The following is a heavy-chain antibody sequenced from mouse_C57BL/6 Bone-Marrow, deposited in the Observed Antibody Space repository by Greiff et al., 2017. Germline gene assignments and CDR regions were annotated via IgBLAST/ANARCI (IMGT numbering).Heavy chain of an antibody. Sequence: QVQLQQSGAELVKPGASVKVSCKASGYTFTSYWMHWVKQRPGQGLEWIGRIHPSDSDTNYNQQFKGKATLTVDKSSSTAYLQLSSLTSADSAVYYCATVRWIYYDYAVVWYFDVWGTGTTVTVSS. CDR3: ATVRWIYYDYAVVWYFDV. CDR1: GYTFTSYW. J-gene: IGHJ1*03. D-gene: IGHD2-4*01. V-gene: IGHV1-74*01. CDR2: IHPSDSDT.